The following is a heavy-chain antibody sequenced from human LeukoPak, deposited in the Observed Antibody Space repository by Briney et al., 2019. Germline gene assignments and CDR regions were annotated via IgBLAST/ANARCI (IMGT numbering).Heavy chain of an antibody. CDR1: GYTFTSYY. D-gene: IGHD2-2*01. CDR2: INPSGGST. CDR3: ARGARSTLIVVVPAAERTLGDY. Sequence: ASVKVSCKASGYTFTSYYMHWVRQAPGQGLEWMGIINPSGGSTSYAQKFQGRVTMTRDTSTSTVYMELSSLRSEDTAVYYCARGARSTLIVVVPAAERTLGDYWGQGTLVPVSS. V-gene: IGHV1-46*01. J-gene: IGHJ4*02.